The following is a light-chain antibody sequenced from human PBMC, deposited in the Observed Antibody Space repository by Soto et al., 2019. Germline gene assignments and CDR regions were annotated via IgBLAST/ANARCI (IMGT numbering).Light chain of an antibody. CDR1: SSDVGGHNY. Sequence: QSVLTQPASVSGSPGQSITISCTGTSSDVGGHNYVSWYQQHPGKAPKFMIFEVSNRPSGVSNRFSGSKSGNTASLTISGLQAEDEADYYCSSSTSRTTWVFGGGTQLTVL. J-gene: IGLJ3*02. V-gene: IGLV2-14*01. CDR2: EVS. CDR3: SSSTSRTTWV.